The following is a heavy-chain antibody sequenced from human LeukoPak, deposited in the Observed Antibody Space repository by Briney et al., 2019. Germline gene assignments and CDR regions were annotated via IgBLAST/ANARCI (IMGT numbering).Heavy chain of an antibody. D-gene: IGHD3-10*01. CDR2: MNPNSGNT. CDR3: ARGRMVRGVIGYGMDV. CDR1: GYTFTSYD. Sequence: ASVKVSCKASGYTFTSYDINWVRQATGQGLEWMGCMNPNSGNTGYAQKFQGRVTMTRNTSISTAYMELSSLRSEDTAVYYCARGRMVRGVIGYGMDVWGQGTTVTVSS. J-gene: IGHJ6*02. V-gene: IGHV1-8*01.